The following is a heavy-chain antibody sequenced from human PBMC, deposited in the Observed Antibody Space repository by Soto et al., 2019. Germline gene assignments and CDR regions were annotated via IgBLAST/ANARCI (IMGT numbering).Heavy chain of an antibody. Sequence: ETLSLTCTVSGGSILNGGHYWTWIRQHPGKGLEWIGRIFFSGNTHYNPALKSRLTFSLDTAKNQFSLKLTSVTAADTAIYYCARDNSWGMLDFCGPGTLVTVCS. CDR1: GGSILNGGHY. CDR3: ARDNSWGMLDF. CDR2: IFFSGNT. J-gene: IGHJ4*02. V-gene: IGHV4-31*03. D-gene: IGHD2-8*01.